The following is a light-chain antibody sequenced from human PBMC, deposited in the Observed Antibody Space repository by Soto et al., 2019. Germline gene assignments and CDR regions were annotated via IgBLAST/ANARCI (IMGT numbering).Light chain of an antibody. CDR3: QQANSFPRT. J-gene: IGKJ1*01. CDR1: QAISTW. Sequence: DIQMTQSPSSVSASVGDRVTITCRASQAISTWLAWYQQKPGKAPKLLIYAASNLQTGVPSRFSGSGSGTDFTLTISSLQPEDFATYYCQQANSFPRTFVRWTKVEIK. CDR2: AAS. V-gene: IGKV1D-12*01.